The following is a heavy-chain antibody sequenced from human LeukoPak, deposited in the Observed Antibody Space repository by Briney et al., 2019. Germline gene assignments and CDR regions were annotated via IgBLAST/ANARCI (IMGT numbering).Heavy chain of an antibody. CDR2: INPSGGGT. CDR1: GYTFTNYY. D-gene: IGHD3-22*01. CDR3: ARGPTSSGYYPDY. V-gene: IGHV1-46*01. Sequence: ASVTVSCTASGYTFTNYYVHWVRQAPGQGLDWMGIINPSGGGTSYAQKFQGRVTMTRDTSTSTVYMELSSLRSEDTAVYYCARGPTSSGYYPDYWGQGTLVTVSS. J-gene: IGHJ4*02.